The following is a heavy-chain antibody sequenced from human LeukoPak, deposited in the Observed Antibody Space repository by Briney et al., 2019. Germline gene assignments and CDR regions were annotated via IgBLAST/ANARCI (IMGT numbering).Heavy chain of an antibody. J-gene: IGHJ3*02. Sequence: ASVKVSCKVSGYTLTELSMHWVRQAPGKGLEWMGGFYPEDGETIYAQKFQGRVTMTEDTSTDTAYMELSSLRSEDTAVYYCATSRKWELLRRDAFDIWGQGTMVTVSS. CDR1: GYTLTELS. D-gene: IGHD1-26*01. V-gene: IGHV1-24*01. CDR3: ATSRKWELLRRDAFDI. CDR2: FYPEDGET.